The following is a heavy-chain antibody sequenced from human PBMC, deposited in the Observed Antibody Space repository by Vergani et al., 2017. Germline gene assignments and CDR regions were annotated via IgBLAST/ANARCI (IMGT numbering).Heavy chain of an antibody. D-gene: IGHD1-1*01. CDR1: GFTFSTYS. CDR2: ISSSSRYI. J-gene: IGHJ3*01. CDR3: AKDLERLV. V-gene: IGHV3-21*04. Sequence: EVQLVESGGGLVKPGGSLRLSCAASGFTFSTYSMNWVRQAPGKGLEWVSSISSSSRYIYYADSVKGRFTISRDNSKNTLYLQMNSLRAEDTAVYYCAKDLERLVWGQGTMVTVSS.